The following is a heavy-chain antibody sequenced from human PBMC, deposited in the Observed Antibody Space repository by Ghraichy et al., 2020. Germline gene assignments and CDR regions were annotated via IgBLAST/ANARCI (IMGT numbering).Heavy chain of an antibody. V-gene: IGHV1-3*01. D-gene: IGHD3-3*01. CDR3: ARDRHPYDFWSGYDSYNWFDP. Sequence: VKVSCKASGYTFTSYAMHWVRQAPGQRLEWMGWINAGNGNTKYSQKFQGRVTITRDTSASTAYMELSSLRSEDTAVYYCARDRHPYDFWSGYDSYNWFDPWGQGTLVTVSS. CDR2: INAGNGNT. J-gene: IGHJ5*02. CDR1: GYTFTSYA.